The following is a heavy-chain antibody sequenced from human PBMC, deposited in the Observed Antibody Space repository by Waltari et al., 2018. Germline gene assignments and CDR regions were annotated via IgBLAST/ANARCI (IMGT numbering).Heavy chain of an antibody. V-gene: IGHV4-38-2*01. J-gene: IGHJ4*02. CDR1: GYSISSGYY. D-gene: IGHD3-22*01. CDR3: ARAPPYYYDSSGYQKGFFDY. CDR2: TYHSGST. Sequence: QVQLQESGPGLVKPSETLSLTCAVSGYSISSGYYWGWIRQPPGQGREWIGSTYHSGSTYYNPSLKSRVTISVDTSKNQFSLKLSSVTAADTAVYYCARAPPYYYDSSGYQKGFFDYWGQGTLVTVSS.